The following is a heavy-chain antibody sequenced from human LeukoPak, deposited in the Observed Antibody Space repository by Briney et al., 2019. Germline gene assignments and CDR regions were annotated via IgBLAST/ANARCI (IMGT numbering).Heavy chain of an antibody. CDR3: ARGMDTAMVTPTYFDY. J-gene: IGHJ4*02. Sequence: SETLSLTCTVSGGSISSGGYYWSWIRQHPGKGLEWIGYIYYSGSTYCNSSLKSRVTISVDTSKNQFSLKLSSVTAADTAVYYCARGMDTAMVTPTYFDYWGQGTLVTVSS. D-gene: IGHD5-18*01. CDR2: IYYSGST. V-gene: IGHV4-31*03. CDR1: GGSISSGGYY.